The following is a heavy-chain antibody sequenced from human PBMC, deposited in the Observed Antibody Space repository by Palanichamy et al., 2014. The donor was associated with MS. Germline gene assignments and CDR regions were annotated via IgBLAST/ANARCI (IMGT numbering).Heavy chain of an antibody. Sequence: QVQLVESGGGVVQPGRSLRLSCAASGFTFSSYGIHWVRQAPGKGLEWVAVISHDGNNNYYADSVKGRFTISRDNSRNTPYLQMSSLRAEDTAVYYCAKDRKGGVQGVNYQYYGMDVWGQGTTVAVSS. CDR1: GFTFSSYG. CDR2: ISHDGNNN. J-gene: IGHJ6*02. D-gene: IGHD3-10*01. CDR3: AKDRKGGVQGVNYQYYGMDV. V-gene: IGHV3-30*18.